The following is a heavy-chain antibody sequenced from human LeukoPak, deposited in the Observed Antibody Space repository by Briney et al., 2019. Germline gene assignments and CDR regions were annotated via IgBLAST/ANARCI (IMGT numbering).Heavy chain of an antibody. CDR1: GFTFSSYW. J-gene: IGHJ4*02. V-gene: IGHV3-7*05. CDR2: INQDESEK. CDR3: ARFRSYNFDY. Sequence: GGSLRLSCAASGFTFSSYWMSWVRQAPGKGLEWVANINQDESEKYYVDSVKGRFSISRDNAKKSLYLQMNSLRAEDTAVYYCARFRSYNFDYWGLGTLVTVSS. D-gene: IGHD1-26*01.